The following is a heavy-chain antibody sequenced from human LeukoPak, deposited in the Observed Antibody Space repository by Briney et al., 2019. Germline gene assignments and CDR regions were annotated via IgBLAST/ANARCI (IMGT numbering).Heavy chain of an antibody. V-gene: IGHV4-59*08. Sequence: SETLSLTCTVSGGSISSYYWSWIRQPPGKGLEWIGYIYYSGSTNYNPSLKSRVTISVDTSKNQFSLKLSSVTAADTAVYYCARHYTNYYDSSGNHNWFDPWGQGTLVTVSS. CDR1: GGSISSYY. CDR3: ARHYTNYYDSSGNHNWFDP. CDR2: IYYSGST. D-gene: IGHD3-22*01. J-gene: IGHJ5*02.